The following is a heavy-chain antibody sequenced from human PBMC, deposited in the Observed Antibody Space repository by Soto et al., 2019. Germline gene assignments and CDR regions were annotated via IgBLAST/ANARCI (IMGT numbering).Heavy chain of an antibody. D-gene: IGHD3-9*01. CDR2: ISGSGSST. Sequence: LRLSCAASGFTFSSYAMSWVRQAPGKGLEWASAISGSGSSTYYADSVKGRFTISRDNSKNTLYLQMNSLRAEDTAVYYCAKPYDILTGYYLYYFDYWGQGTLVTVSS. J-gene: IGHJ4*02. CDR1: GFTFSSYA. V-gene: IGHV3-23*01. CDR3: AKPYDILTGYYLYYFDY.